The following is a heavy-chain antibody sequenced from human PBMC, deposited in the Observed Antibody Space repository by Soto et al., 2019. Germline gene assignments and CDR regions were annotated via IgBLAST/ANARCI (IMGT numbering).Heavy chain of an antibody. D-gene: IGHD2-21*02. J-gene: IGHJ4*02. CDR2: IWYDGSNK. V-gene: IGHV3-33*01. CDR3: ARDLPQREGDFSFGY. Sequence: PGRSVRLACAASGFTFSSYGMHWVRQAPGKWLEWVAVIWYDGSNKYYADSVKGRFTISRDNSKNTLYLQMNSLRAEDTAVYYCARDLPQREGDFSFGYWGQGTLVPVSS. CDR1: GFTFSSYG.